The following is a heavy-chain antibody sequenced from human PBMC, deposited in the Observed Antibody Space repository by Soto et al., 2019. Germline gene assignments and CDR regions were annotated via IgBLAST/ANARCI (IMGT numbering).Heavy chain of an antibody. Sequence: ASVEVSFKASGYTFTSYYMHLVRQAPGQGLEWMGIINPSGGSTSYAQKFQGRVTMTRDTSTSTVYMELSSLRSEDTAVYYCARDFLSGYDDPADYWGQGTLVTVSS. D-gene: IGHD5-12*01. CDR2: INPSGGST. V-gene: IGHV1-46*01. J-gene: IGHJ4*02. CDR3: ARDFLSGYDDPADY. CDR1: GYTFTSYY.